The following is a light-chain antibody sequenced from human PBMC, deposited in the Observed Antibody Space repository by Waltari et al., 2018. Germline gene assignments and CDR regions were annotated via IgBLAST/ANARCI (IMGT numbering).Light chain of an antibody. Sequence: QSALTHPASVSGSPGQSITISCTGASNVGSYTFVTWYQHHPGKAPKVIICEDTERPSGVSNRFSASKSGETASLTISGLQAEDEADYYCCSYSRTSVIFGGGTKVTVL. CDR3: CSYSRTSVI. V-gene: IGLV2-23*01. CDR2: EDT. J-gene: IGLJ2*01. CDR1: SNVGSYTF.